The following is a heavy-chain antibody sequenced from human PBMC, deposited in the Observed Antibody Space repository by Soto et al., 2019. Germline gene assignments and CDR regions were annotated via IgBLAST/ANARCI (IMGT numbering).Heavy chain of an antibody. J-gene: IGHJ4*02. V-gene: IGHV3-30-3*01. CDR1: GFTFSSYA. Sequence: PGGSLRLSCAASGFTFSSYAMHWVRQAPGKGLEWVAVISYDGSNKYYADSVKGRFTISRDNSKNTLYLQMNSLRAEDTAVYYCASGSYGDWGQGTLVTVSS. CDR3: ASGSYGD. CDR2: ISYDGSNK. D-gene: IGHD1-26*01.